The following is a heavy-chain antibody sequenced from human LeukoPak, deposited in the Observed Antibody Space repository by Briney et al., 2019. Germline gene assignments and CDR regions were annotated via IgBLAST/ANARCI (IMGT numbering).Heavy chain of an antibody. CDR2: IYYSGST. V-gene: IGHV4-59*08. J-gene: IGHJ4*02. CDR1: GGSMSSYY. Sequence: KPSETLSLTCTVSGGSMSSYYWSWIRQPPGKGLEWIGYIYYSGSTKNNPSLKSRVTISVDTSKNQFSLKLSSVTAADTAVYYCARGARAGYNLEPFDYWGQGTLVTVSS. D-gene: IGHD5-24*01. CDR3: ARGARAGYNLEPFDY.